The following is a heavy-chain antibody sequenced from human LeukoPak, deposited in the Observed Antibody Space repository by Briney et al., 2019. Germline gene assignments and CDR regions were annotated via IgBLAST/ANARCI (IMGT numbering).Heavy chain of an antibody. V-gene: IGHV4-39*07. CDR1: GGSISSSSYY. D-gene: IGHD3-16*01. Sequence: SETLSLTCTVSGGSISSSSYYWGWIRQPPGKGLEWIGSIYYSGSTYYNPSLKSRVTISVDTSKNQFSLKLSSVTAADTAVYYCARESIMITFGGLNWFDPWGQGTLVTVSS. CDR2: IYYSGST. CDR3: ARESIMITFGGLNWFDP. J-gene: IGHJ5*02.